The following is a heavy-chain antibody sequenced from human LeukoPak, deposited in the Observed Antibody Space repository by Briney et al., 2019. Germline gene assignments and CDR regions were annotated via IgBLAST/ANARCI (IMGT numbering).Heavy chain of an antibody. V-gene: IGHV1-46*01. CDR1: GYTFTSYY. CDR2: INPSGGST. J-gene: IGHJ5*02. D-gene: IGHD6-13*01. CDR3: ARDLGIAAANWFDP. Sequence: GASVKVSCKASGYTFTSYYMHWVRQAPGQGLEWMGIINPSGGSTSYAQKLQGRVTMTTDTSTSTAYMELRSLRSDDTAVYYCARDLGIAAANWFDPWGQGTLVTVSS.